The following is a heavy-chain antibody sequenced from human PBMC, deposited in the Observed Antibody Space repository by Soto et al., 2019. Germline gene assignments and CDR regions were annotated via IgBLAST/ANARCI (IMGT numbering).Heavy chain of an antibody. D-gene: IGHD3-3*01. J-gene: IGHJ5*02. V-gene: IGHV3-7*01. CDR2: IKQDGSEK. Sequence: EVQLVESGGGLVQPGGSLRLSCAASGFTCSSYWMSWVRQAPGKGLEWVANIKQDGSEKYYVDSVKGRFTISRDNAKNSLYLQMISLRAEDTAVYYCARDLSGWYDPWGQGTLVTVSS. CDR3: ARDLSGWYDP. CDR1: GFTCSSYW.